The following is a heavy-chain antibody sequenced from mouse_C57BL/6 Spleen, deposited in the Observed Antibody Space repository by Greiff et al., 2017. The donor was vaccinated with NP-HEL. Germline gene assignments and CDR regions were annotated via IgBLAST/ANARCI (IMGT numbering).Heavy chain of an antibody. D-gene: IGHD1-1*01. J-gene: IGHJ4*01. CDR2: ISDGGSYT. CDR3: ANYGSSQYYAMDY. V-gene: IGHV5-4*03. Sequence: DVMLVESGGGLVKPGGSLKLSCAASGFTFSSYAMSWVRQTPEKRLEWVATISDGGSYTYYPDNVKGRFTISRDNAKNNLYLQMSHLKSEDTAMYYCANYGSSQYYAMDYWGQGTSVTVSS. CDR1: GFTFSSYA.